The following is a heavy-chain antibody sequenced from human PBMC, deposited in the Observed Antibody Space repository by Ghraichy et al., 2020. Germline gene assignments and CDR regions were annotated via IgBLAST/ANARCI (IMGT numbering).Heavy chain of an antibody. J-gene: IGHJ4*02. CDR3: ARELMYYDFWSGSRGDYFDY. Sequence: SGPTLVKPTQTLTLTCTFSGFSLSTSGMCVSWIRQPPGKALEWLALIDWDDDKYHSTSLKTRLTISKDTSKNQVVLTMTNMDPVDTATYYCARELMYYDFWSGSRGDYFDYWGQGTLVTVSS. CDR1: GFSLSTSGMC. CDR2: IDWDDDK. D-gene: IGHD3-3*01. V-gene: IGHV2-70*01.